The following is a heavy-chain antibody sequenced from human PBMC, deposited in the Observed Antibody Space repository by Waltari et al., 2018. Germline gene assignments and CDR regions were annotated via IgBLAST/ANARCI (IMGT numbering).Heavy chain of an antibody. CDR3: ATLPNYYDSSGYYEGDY. J-gene: IGHJ4*02. Sequence: QVQLQESGPGLVKPSETLSLTCAVSGYSISSGYYWGWIRQPPGKGLEWIGSIYHSGSTYYNPSLKSRVTISVDTSKNQFSLKLSSVTAADTAVYYCATLPNYYDSSGYYEGDYWGQGTLVIVSS. CDR2: IYHSGST. CDR1: GYSISSGYY. V-gene: IGHV4-38-2*01. D-gene: IGHD3-22*01.